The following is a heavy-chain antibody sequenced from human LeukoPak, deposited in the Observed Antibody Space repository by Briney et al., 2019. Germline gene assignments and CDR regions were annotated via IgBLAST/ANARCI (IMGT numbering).Heavy chain of an antibody. J-gene: IGHJ4*02. V-gene: IGHV3-33*08. CDR2: IWYDGSKK. CDR1: GFTFSRYP. CDR3: ARDLRLGYYDSSFPDY. D-gene: IGHD3-22*01. Sequence: SGGSLRLSCAASGFTFSRYPMHWVRQAPGKGLEWVAVIWYDGSKKYYADSVKGRFTISRDNSKNTLYLQMNSLRAEDTAVYYCARDLRLGYYDSSFPDYWGQGTLVTVSS.